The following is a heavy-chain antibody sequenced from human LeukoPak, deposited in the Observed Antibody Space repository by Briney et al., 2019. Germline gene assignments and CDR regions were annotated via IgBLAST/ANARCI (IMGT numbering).Heavy chain of an antibody. CDR2: IYYSGTT. CDR1: GGSINSYY. CDR3: ARYGASVGGFDS. Sequence: PSETLSLTCTVSGGSINSYYWSWIRQPPGQGLEWIGYIYYSGTTYYNPSLKSRVTISVDTSKKQFSLKLSSVTAADTAVYYCARYGASVGGFDSWGQGTLVTVSS. V-gene: IGHV4-59*01. D-gene: IGHD4/OR15-4a*01. J-gene: IGHJ4*02.